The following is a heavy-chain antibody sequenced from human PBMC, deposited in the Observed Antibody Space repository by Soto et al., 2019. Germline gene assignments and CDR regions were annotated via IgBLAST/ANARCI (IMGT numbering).Heavy chain of an antibody. D-gene: IGHD6-13*01. CDR2: ISFDGSNK. CDR1: GFTFHSFS. V-gene: IGHV3-30*04. J-gene: IGHJ6*02. CDR3: ARFSNSLQYFDYYGMDV. Sequence: QVQLVESGGGVVQPGRSLRLSCEASGFTFHSFSMHWVRQAPGKGLEWVAVISFDGSNKDYADSVKGRFTISRDNSKNTLDLQMDSLRPEDTAVYYCARFSNSLQYFDYYGMDVWGQGTTVAVSS.